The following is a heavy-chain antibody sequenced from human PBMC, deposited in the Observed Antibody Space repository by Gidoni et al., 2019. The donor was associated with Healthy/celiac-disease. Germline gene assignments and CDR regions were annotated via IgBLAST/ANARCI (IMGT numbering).Heavy chain of an antibody. D-gene: IGHD6-19*01. Sequence: EVQLVESGGGLVQPGRSLRLSCAASGFTFDDYAMHWVRQAPGKGLEWVSGMSWNSGSIGYADSVKGRFTISRDNAKNSLYLQMNSLRAEDTALYYCAKDSSVAGFNWFDPWGQGTLVTVSS. CDR3: AKDSSVAGFNWFDP. CDR2: MSWNSGSI. CDR1: GFTFDDYA. V-gene: IGHV3-9*01. J-gene: IGHJ5*02.